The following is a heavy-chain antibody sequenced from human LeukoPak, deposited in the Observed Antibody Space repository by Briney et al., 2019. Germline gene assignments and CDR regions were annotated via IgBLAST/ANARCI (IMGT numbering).Heavy chain of an antibody. D-gene: IGHD2/OR15-2a*01. J-gene: IGHJ4*02. Sequence: GGSLRLSCAASGFTFDDYAMHWVRQAPGKGLEWVLGISWNSGSIGYADSVKGRFTISRDNAKNSLYLQMNSLRAEDTALYYCAKGGPLLSPFDYWGQGTLVTVSS. CDR2: ISWNSGSI. V-gene: IGHV3-9*01. CDR3: AKGGPLLSPFDY. CDR1: GFTFDDYA.